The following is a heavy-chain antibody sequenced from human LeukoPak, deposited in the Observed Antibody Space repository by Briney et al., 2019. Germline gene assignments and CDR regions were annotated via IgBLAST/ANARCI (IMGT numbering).Heavy chain of an antibody. V-gene: IGHV4-4*02. CDR2: IYHSGST. J-gene: IGHJ5*02. Sequence: PSGTLSLTCAVSGGSISSSNWWSWVRPPPGKGLEWIGEIYHSGSTNYNPSLKSRVTISVDTSKNQFSLKLSSVTAADTAVYYCARGRWYSSSWPNWFDPWGQGTLVTVSS. D-gene: IGHD6-13*01. CDR3: ARGRWYSSSWPNWFDP. CDR1: GGSISSSNW.